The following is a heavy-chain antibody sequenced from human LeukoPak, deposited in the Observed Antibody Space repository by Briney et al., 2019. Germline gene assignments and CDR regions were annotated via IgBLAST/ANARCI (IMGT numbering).Heavy chain of an antibody. Sequence: GGSLRLSCAAPGFTFSSYSMNWVRQAPGKGLEWVSSISSSSSYIYYADSVKGRSTISRDNAKNSLYLQMNSLRAEDTAVYYCARANTRGTTIDYWGQGTLVTVSS. V-gene: IGHV3-21*01. D-gene: IGHD3-16*01. J-gene: IGHJ4*02. CDR1: GFTFSSYS. CDR2: ISSSSSYI. CDR3: ARANTRGTTIDY.